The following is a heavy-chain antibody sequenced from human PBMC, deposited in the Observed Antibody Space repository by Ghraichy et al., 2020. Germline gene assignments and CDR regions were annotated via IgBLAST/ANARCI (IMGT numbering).Heavy chain of an antibody. Sequence: SETLSLTCTVSGGSISSSDYYWGWIRQPPGKGLEWIASVYFSGSTYYNPSLKSRVTISVDTSKNQFSLKLSSVTAADTAVYYCALVYYSDTTRIHPVYFDYWGQGTLVAVSS. CDR1: GGSISSSDYY. CDR2: VYFSGST. D-gene: IGHD3-22*01. V-gene: IGHV4-39*01. J-gene: IGHJ4*02. CDR3: ALVYYSDTTRIHPVYFDY.